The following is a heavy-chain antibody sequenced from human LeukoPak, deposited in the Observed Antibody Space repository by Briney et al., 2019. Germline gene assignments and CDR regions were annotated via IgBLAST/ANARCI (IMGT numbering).Heavy chain of an antibody. V-gene: IGHV4-59*01. J-gene: IGHJ6*03. CDR2: IYYSGST. CDR3: ARAPAYYDSSGYYYPRDYYYMDV. Sequence: PSETLSLTCTVSGGSISTYYWSWVRQSPGKGLEWIGHIYYSGSTNYNPSLQSRVAMSVDTSKNQFSLKLSSVTAADTAVYYCARAPAYYDSSGYYYPRDYYYMDVWGKGTTVTVSS. CDR1: GGSISTYY. D-gene: IGHD3-22*01.